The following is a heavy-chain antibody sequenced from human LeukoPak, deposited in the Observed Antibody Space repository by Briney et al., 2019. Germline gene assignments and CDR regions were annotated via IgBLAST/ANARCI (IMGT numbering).Heavy chain of an antibody. Sequence: SETLSLTCTVSGGSIASSSNYWVWIRQPPGKGLEWIGSIYYSGNTYYNPSLKSRVTISVDTSKNQFSLNLASVTAADTAVYYCARLSVIVGSTLEYYYYYMDVWGQGTTVTVSS. J-gene: IGHJ6*03. V-gene: IGHV4-39*07. D-gene: IGHD1-26*01. CDR2: IYYSGNT. CDR1: GGSIASSSNY. CDR3: ARLSVIVGSTLEYYYYYMDV.